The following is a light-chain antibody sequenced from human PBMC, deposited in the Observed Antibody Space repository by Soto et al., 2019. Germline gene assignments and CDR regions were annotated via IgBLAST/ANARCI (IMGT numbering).Light chain of an antibody. CDR2: SNN. Sequence: QSVLTQPPSASGAPGQRVTIACSGSSSNIGSNTVNWYQQLPGTAPRVLMYSNNQRPSGVRGRFSGSKSGTSVFLAISGLQSDDEADYYCAAWDDSLDGPVFGGGTKLTVL. CDR1: SSNIGSNT. V-gene: IGLV1-44*01. CDR3: AAWDDSLDGPV. J-gene: IGLJ3*02.